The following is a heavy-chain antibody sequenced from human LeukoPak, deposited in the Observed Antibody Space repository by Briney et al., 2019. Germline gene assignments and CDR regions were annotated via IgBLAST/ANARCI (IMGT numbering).Heavy chain of an antibody. Sequence: SETLSLTCTVSGGSIRGFYWSWIRQPPGKGLEWIGYIYYSGSTNYNPSLKSRVTMSVDTSKNQFSLKLSSVTAADTALYFCARKGLGSTSPFGYWGQGTLVTVSS. D-gene: IGHD6-6*01. J-gene: IGHJ4*02. CDR2: IYYSGST. CDR1: GGSIRGFY. CDR3: ARKGLGSTSPFGY. V-gene: IGHV4-59*01.